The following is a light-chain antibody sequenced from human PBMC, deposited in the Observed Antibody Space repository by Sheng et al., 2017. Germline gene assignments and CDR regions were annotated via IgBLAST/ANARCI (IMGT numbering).Light chain of an antibody. J-gene: IGKJ2*03. V-gene: IGKV3-15*01. CDR2: DAS. CDR1: QSVSSN. Sequence: EIVMTQSPATLSVSPGERATLSCRASQSVSSNLAWFQQKPGQAPRLLIYDASTRATGFPARFSGSGSGTDFTLTISSLQSEDFAVYYCQQYRNWPPFSFGQGTKLEIK. CDR3: QQYRNWPPFS.